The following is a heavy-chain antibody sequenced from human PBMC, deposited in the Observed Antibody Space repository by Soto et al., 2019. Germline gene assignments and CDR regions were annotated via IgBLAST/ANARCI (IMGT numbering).Heavy chain of an antibody. Sequence: QVQLVQSGAEVKKPGSSVKVSCKASGGTFSSYTISWVRRAPGQGLEWMGRIIPILGIANYAQKFQGRVTITADKSTSTAYMELSSLRSEDTAVYYCARGELAARPTTYYYYYYMDVWGKGTTVTVSS. CDR1: GGTFSSYT. D-gene: IGHD6-6*01. V-gene: IGHV1-69*02. CDR3: ARGELAARPTTYYYYYYMDV. CDR2: IIPILGIA. J-gene: IGHJ6*03.